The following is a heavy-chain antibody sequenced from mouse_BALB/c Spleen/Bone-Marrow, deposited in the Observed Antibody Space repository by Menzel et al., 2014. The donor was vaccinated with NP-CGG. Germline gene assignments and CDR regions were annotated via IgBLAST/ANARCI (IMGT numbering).Heavy chain of an antibody. J-gene: IGHJ3*01. V-gene: IGHV5-9-2*01. Sequence: EVMLVESGGGSVKPGGSLKLSCAASGFTFSSYGMSWVRQTPEKRLEWVATVSGGGSYTFYPDSVKGRFVVCRDNTKNNLSIKISSLRSEDTAFYYCARHGYYKQTEVSFDYWGQGTLVTVSA. D-gene: IGHD2-12*01. CDR2: VSGGGSYT. CDR3: ARHGYYKQTEVSFDY. CDR1: GFTFSSYG.